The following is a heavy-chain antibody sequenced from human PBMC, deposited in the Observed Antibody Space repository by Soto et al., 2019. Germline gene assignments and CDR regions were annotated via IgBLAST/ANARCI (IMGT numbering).Heavy chain of an antibody. V-gene: IGHV3-73*01. D-gene: IGHD3-16*01. J-gene: IGHJ4*02. CDR3: RLPSVEVTFGGSDF. CDR1: GFTFSGAA. CDR2: IRSKTNSYAT. Sequence: EVQLVESGGGLVQPGGSLKLSCVASGFTFSGAAMHWVRQASGKGLEWIGRIRSKTNSYATVYAASVKGRFTISRDVSKNTAYLQMNSLKTEDTAVYYCRLPSVEVTFGGSDFWGQGTLVTVSS.